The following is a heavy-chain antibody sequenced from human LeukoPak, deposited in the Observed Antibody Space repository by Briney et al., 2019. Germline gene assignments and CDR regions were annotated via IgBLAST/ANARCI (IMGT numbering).Heavy chain of an antibody. CDR2: ISGDGGST. Sequence: PGGSLRLSCAPCGFTFDDYAMCWVRQAPGKGLEWVSIISGDGGSTHYADSVKGRFTISRDNSKNSLYLQMNSLRPEDTALYYCAKSRGVWGPFDYWGQGTLVTVSS. D-gene: IGHD3-10*01. CDR1: GFTFDDYA. CDR3: AKSRGVWGPFDY. J-gene: IGHJ4*02. V-gene: IGHV3-43*02.